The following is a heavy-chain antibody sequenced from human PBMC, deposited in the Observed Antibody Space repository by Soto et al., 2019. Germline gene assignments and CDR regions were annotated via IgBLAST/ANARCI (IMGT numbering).Heavy chain of an antibody. V-gene: IGHV1-18*01. J-gene: IGHJ4*03. CDR1: GYTFSSYS. CDR2: ISTNSGKT. D-gene: IGHD2-8*01. Sequence: GASVKVSCKTSGYTFSSYSINWVRQAPGQGLEWMAWISTNSGKTHYAERFQGRVTVTIDKSARTAFMEMWGLTSDDTAVYFCARDNGYYELWG. CDR3: ARDNGYYEL.